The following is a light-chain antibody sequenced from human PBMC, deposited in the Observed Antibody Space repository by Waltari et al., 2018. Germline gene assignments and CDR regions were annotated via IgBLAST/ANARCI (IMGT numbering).Light chain of an antibody. J-gene: IGKJ1*01. V-gene: IGKV3-20*01. CDR3: QHYVRLPVT. CDR2: AAS. Sequence: EIVLTQSPGTLSWSPGERATLSCRSSQSVRGPLAWYQQKPGQPPRLLIYAASIRATCIPDRFIGSGSGTDFTLTISRLEPEDFAVYYCQHYVRLPVTFGQGTKVEIK. CDR1: QSVRGP.